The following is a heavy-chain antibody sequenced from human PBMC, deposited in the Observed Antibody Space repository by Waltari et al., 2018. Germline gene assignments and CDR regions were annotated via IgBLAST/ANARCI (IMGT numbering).Heavy chain of an antibody. CDR2: ISWDGGST. Sequence: EVQLVESGGVVVQPGGSLRLSCAASGFTFDDYSMHWVRQAPGKGLEWVSLISWDGGSTYYADSVKGRFTISIDNSKNSLYLQMNSLIAEDTALYYCAKDSAFNGHVIDYWGQGTLVTVSS. CDR1: GFTFDDYS. J-gene: IGHJ4*02. V-gene: IGHV3-43D*04. CDR3: AKDSAFNGHVIDY.